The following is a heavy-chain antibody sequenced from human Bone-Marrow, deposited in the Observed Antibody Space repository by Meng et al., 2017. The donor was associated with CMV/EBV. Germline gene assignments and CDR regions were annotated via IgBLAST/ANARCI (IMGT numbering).Heavy chain of an antibody. D-gene: IGHD4-23*01. Sequence: GESLKISCAASGITFSSYAMGWVRQAPGKGLEWVSAISGTGATTYYADSVKGRFTISRDNSKNTLYLQMNSLRAEDTAVYYCAKDRSGGNSDYWGQGTLVTVSS. J-gene: IGHJ4*02. V-gene: IGHV3-23*01. CDR2: ISGTGATT. CDR1: GITFSSYA. CDR3: AKDRSGGNSDY.